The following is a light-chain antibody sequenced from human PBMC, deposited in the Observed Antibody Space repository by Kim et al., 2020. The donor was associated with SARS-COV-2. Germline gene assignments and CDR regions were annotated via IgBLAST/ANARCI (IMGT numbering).Light chain of an antibody. CDR1: QSVKKNY. J-gene: IGKJ4*01. V-gene: IGKV3-20*01. CDR3: QRYGTSIT. CDR2: GAS. Sequence: EIVLTQSPGTLSLSPGERATLSCRASQSVKKNYLAWYQMKPGQAPRLLIYGASSRATGIPDRCSGSGSGTDFTLTISTLEPEDFAGYYCQRYGTSITFGGGTKLEIK.